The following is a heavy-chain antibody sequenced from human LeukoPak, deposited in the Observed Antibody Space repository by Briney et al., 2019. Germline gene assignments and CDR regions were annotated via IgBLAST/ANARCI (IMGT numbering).Heavy chain of an antibody. V-gene: IGHV4-39*07. CDR2: IFYTGTT. CDR3: AREGAVVLSNFDC. CDR1: GDSISSTSYY. D-gene: IGHD4-23*01. J-gene: IGHJ4*02. Sequence: SETLSLTCAVSGDSISSTSYYWGWIRQPPGKGLEWIGSIFYTGTTYYNPSPKSRVTISVDTSKNQFSLKLSSVTAADTAVYYCAREGAVVLSNFDCWGQGTLVTVSS.